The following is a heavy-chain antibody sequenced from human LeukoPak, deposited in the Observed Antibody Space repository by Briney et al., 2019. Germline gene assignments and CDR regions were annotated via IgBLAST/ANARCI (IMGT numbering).Heavy chain of an antibody. CDR2: ISYDGSNK. CDR1: GFTFSSYG. Sequence: GGSLRLSCAASGFTFSSYGMHWVRQAPGKGLEWVAVISYDGSNKYYADSVKGRFTISRDNSKNTLYLQMNSLRAEDTAVYYCAKDPYCHDFCSDYWGQGTLVTVSS. V-gene: IGHV3-30*18. D-gene: IGHD3-3*01. CDR3: AKDPYCHDFCSDY. J-gene: IGHJ4*02.